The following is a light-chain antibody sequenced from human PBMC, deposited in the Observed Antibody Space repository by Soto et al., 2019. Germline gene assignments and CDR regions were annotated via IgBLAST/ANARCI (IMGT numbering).Light chain of an antibody. Sequence: DIEMIQSPPSLSASVGDRITITCRASQSITSYLNWFQQKPGKAPNLLIFAASNLQSGVPSRFSGSGSGTDFTLTINSLQPEDSATYYCQQSYSPLLAFSGGTKVEV. CDR2: AAS. J-gene: IGKJ4*01. V-gene: IGKV1-39*01. CDR1: QSITSY. CDR3: QQSYSPLLA.